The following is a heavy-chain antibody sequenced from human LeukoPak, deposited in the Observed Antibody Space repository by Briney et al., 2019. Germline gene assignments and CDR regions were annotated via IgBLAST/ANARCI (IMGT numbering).Heavy chain of an antibody. CDR2: ISYDGSNK. CDR3: ARVANYYDSSAYFYMDV. V-gene: IGHV3-30*03. J-gene: IGHJ6*03. Sequence: GGSLRLSCAPSGFTFSSYGMHWGRQAPGKGVGRVAVISYDGSNKYYADSVTGRFTISRDSSTNTPYLKMNSMRAEDTAVYYCARVANYYDSSAYFYMDVWGRGTTVTVSS. D-gene: IGHD3-22*01. CDR1: GFTFSSYG.